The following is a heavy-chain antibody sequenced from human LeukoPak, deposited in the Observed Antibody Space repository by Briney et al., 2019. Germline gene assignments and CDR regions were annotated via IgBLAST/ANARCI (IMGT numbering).Heavy chain of an antibody. V-gene: IGHV3-23*01. D-gene: IGHD5-12*01. J-gene: IGHJ4*02. CDR1: GFTFSNFA. CDR2: ISGSGIST. Sequence: GGSLRLSSAASGFTFSNFAMSWVRQAPGKGLEWVSSISGSGISTYYADSLKGRFTISRDNFKNTLFLQLNSLRAEDTAVYYCAKDLRGYDMDFDYWGQGTLVTVSS. CDR3: AKDLRGYDMDFDY.